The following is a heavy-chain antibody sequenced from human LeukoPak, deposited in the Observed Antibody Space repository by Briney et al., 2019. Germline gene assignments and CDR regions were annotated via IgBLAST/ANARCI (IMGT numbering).Heavy chain of an antibody. Sequence: GGSLRLSCAASGFTFSSYSMNWVRQAPGKGLEWVSYITSSSSTIYYADSVKGRFTLSRDNAKNSLYLQMNSLRAGDTAVYYCARGGVAGGLGYWGQGTLVTVSS. CDR3: ARGGVAGGLGY. CDR1: GFTFSSYS. V-gene: IGHV3-48*01. D-gene: IGHD6-19*01. CDR2: ITSSSSTI. J-gene: IGHJ4*02.